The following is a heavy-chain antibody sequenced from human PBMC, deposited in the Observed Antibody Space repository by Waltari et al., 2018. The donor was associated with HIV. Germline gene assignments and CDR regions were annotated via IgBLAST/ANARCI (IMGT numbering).Heavy chain of an antibody. V-gene: IGHV1-18*01. CDR1: GYTFTSYG. D-gene: IGHD3-10*01. Sequence: QVQLVQSGAEVKMPGASVKVSCKASGYTFTSYGISWVRQAPGQGLEWMGWMSAYNVDTNYAQKLQGRVTKTTDTSTSTAYMELRSLRSDDTAVYYFARVLRGASSRYSDYWGQGTLVTVSS. CDR2: MSAYNVDT. CDR3: ARVLRGASSRYSDY. J-gene: IGHJ4*02.